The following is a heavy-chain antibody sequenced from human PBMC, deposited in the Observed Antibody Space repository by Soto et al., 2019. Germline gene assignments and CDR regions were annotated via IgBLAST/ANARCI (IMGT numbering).Heavy chain of an antibody. V-gene: IGHV4-30-4*01. J-gene: IGHJ4*02. CDR1: GGSISSGDYY. CDR3: ARPSDTDDY. CDR2: IHYTKST. Sequence: QVQLQESGPGLVKPSQTLSLTCTVSGGSISSGDYYWSWIRQPPGKGLEWIGFIHYTKSTYYNPSLKSRITISMDTSKHQFSLKLGSVTAADTAVYFCARPSDTDDYWGQGILVTVSS.